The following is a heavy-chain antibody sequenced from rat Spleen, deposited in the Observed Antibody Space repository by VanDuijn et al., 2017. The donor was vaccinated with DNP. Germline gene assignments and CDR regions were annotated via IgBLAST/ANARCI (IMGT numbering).Heavy chain of an antibody. Sequence: EVKLVESGGGLVQPGGSLKLSCAVSNFTISDYGMAWVRQAPTKGLEWVASISANGGSIRYRDSVKGRFTISSENEKNALILQMESLRSEDKATYYCATHGTFVYWGQGTLVAVSS. CDR1: NFTISDYG. CDR2: ISANGGSI. D-gene: IGHD5-1*01. V-gene: IGHV5S13*01. J-gene: IGHJ3*01. CDR3: ATHGTFVY.